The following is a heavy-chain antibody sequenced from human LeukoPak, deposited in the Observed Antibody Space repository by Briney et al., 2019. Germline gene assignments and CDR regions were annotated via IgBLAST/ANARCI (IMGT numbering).Heavy chain of an antibody. D-gene: IGHD3-22*01. J-gene: IGHJ4*02. V-gene: IGHV1-69*05. CDR1: GGTFSSYA. Sequence: SVKVSCKASGGTFSSYAISWVRQAPGQGLEWMGGIIPIFGTANYAQKFQGRVTTTTDESTSTAYMELSSLRSEDTAVYYCAMGRYDSSGYEGAYFDYWGQGTLVTVSS. CDR3: AMGRYDSSGYEGAYFDY. CDR2: IIPIFGTA.